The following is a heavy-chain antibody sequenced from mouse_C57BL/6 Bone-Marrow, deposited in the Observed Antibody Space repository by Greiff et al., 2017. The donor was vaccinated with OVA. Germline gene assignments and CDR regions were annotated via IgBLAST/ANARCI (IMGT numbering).Heavy chain of an antibody. D-gene: IGHD2-4*01. Sequence: QVQLQQPGAELVKPGASVKSSCKASGYTFTSYWMHWVKQRPGQGLEWIGMIHPNSGSTNYNEKFKSKATLTVDKSSSTAYMQLSSLTSEDSAVYYCARNGYDSAWFAYWGQGTLVTVSA. J-gene: IGHJ3*01. CDR2: IHPNSGST. CDR1: GYTFTSYW. V-gene: IGHV1-64*01. CDR3: ARNGYDSAWFAY.